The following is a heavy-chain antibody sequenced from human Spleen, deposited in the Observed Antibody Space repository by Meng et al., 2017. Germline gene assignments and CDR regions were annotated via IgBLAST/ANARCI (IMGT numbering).Heavy chain of an antibody. CDR2: ISAGGENT. J-gene: IGHJ4*02. CDR1: GFTFSRCG. CDR3: AKDRRPYSSSWRLD. V-gene: IGHV3-23*01. Sequence: GESLKISCAASGFTFSRCGMTWVRQAPGKGLEWVSTISAGGENTHYADSVKGRFTISRDNSKDTFYLQMNSLRAEDTAVYYCAKDRRPYSSSWRLDWGQGTLVTVSS. D-gene: IGHD6-13*01.